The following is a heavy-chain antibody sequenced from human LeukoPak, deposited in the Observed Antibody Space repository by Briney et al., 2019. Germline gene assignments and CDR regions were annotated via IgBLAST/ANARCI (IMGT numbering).Heavy chain of an antibody. D-gene: IGHD3-22*01. CDR3: ARPSYDSSGQEYFQH. Sequence: GGSLRLSCAASGFTFSSYAMHWVRQAPGKGLEYVSAISSNGGSTYYASSVKGRFTISRDNSKNTLYLQMGSLRAEDMAVYYCARPSYDSSGQEYFQHWGQGTLVTVSS. CDR2: ISSNGGST. CDR1: GFTFSSYA. J-gene: IGHJ1*01. V-gene: IGHV3-64*01.